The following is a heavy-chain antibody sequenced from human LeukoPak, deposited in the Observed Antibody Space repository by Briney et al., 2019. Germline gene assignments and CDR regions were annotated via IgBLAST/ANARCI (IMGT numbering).Heavy chain of an antibody. CDR1: GFTIDDYG. V-gene: IGHV3-20*01. CDR2: INWNGGST. CDR3: ARDPYYGSGSYTMDV. J-gene: IGHJ6*03. Sequence: GGSLRLSCAASGFTIDDYGMSWVRQAPGKELEWVSGINWNGGSTGYADSVKGRFTISRDNAKNSLYLQMNSLRAEDTALYHCARDPYYGSGSYTMDVWGKGTTVTVSS. D-gene: IGHD3-10*01.